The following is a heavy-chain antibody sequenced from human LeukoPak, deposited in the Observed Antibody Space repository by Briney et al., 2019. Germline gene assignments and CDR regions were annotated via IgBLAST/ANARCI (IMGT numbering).Heavy chain of an antibody. CDR2: IYPGDSDT. Sequence: GESLKISRKGSGYSFSSYWIGWVRQMPGKGLEWMGIIYPGDSDTRYSPSFQGQVTISADKSISTAYLQWSSLKASDTAMYYCARHAPFFPGIGYYMDVWGKGTTVTVSS. V-gene: IGHV5-51*01. CDR1: GYSFSSYW. J-gene: IGHJ6*03. D-gene: IGHD3-10*01. CDR3: ARHAPFFPGIGYYMDV.